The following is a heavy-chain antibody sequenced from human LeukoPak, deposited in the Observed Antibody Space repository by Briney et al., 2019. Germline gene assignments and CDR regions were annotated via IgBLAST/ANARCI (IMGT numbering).Heavy chain of an antibody. J-gene: IGHJ6*03. CDR3: ARMSHYYYMDV. Sequence: SGGSLRLSCAASRFTFSSYAMSWVRQAPGKGLGWVSGISGSGGSTDYADSVKGRFTISRDNAKNSLYLQMNSLRAEDTAVYYCARMSHYYYMDVWGKGTTVTISS. V-gene: IGHV3-23*01. CDR1: RFTFSSYA. CDR2: ISGSGGST.